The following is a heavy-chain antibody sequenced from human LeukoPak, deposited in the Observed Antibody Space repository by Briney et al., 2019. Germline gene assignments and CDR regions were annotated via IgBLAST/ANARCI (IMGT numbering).Heavy chain of an antibody. CDR3: TRLRYSGYDSPFDY. V-gene: IGHV3-73*01. Sequence: GGSLRLSCAAFGVTFSGSAMHWVRQASGKGLEWVGRIRSKANSYATAYAASVKGRFTISRDDSKNTAYLQMNSLKTEDTAVYYCTRLRYSGYDSPFDYWGQGTLVTVSS. J-gene: IGHJ4*02. D-gene: IGHD5-12*01. CDR2: IRSKANSYAT. CDR1: GVTFSGSA.